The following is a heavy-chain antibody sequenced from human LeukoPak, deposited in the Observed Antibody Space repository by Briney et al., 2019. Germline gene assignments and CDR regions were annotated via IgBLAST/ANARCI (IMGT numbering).Heavy chain of an antibody. CDR1: GGSISSSSYY. V-gene: IGHV4-39*01. J-gene: IGHJ6*03. CDR2: IYYSGNT. CDR3: ARVIAAAGTHVWYMDV. D-gene: IGHD6-13*01. Sequence: SETLSLTCTVSGGSISSSSYYWGWVRQPPGRGLEWIGSIYYSGNTYYNPSLKSRVTISVDTSKNQFSLQLNSVTPEDTAVYYCARVIAAAGTHVWYMDVWGKGTTVTISS.